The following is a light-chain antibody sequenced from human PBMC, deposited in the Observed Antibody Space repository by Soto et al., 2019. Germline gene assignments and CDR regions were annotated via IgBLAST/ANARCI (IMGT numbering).Light chain of an antibody. CDR3: QEYSKWPSRT. CDR2: GAS. Sequence: EIVMTQSPATLSASTGERASLYCSASQSVRSNLAWYQQKPGQAPRLLIYGASTRATGIPARFSGSGSGTEFTLTISSLQSEDFAVYYCQEYSKWPSRTFGPGTKVDIK. CDR1: QSVRSN. V-gene: IGKV3-15*01. J-gene: IGKJ1*01.